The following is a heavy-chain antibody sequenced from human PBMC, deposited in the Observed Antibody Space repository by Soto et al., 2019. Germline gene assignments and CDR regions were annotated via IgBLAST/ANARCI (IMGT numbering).Heavy chain of an antibody. J-gene: IGHJ6*02. D-gene: IGHD3-10*01. CDR3: ARGGGRSGSYYPSKGMAV. V-gene: IGHV3-30-3*01. CDR1: GFTFSSYA. Sequence: SLRLSCAASGFTFSSYAMHWVRQAPGKGLEWVAVISYDGSNKYYADSVKGRFTISRDNSKNTLYLQMNSLRAEDTAVYYCARGGGRSGSYYPSKGMAVWGQGTTVTV. CDR2: ISYDGSNK.